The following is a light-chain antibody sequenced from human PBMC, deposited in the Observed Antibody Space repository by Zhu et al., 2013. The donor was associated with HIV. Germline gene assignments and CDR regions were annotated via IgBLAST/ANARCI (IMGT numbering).Light chain of an antibody. CDR1: QSVHSNY. J-gene: IGKJ2*04. V-gene: IGKV3-20*01. CDR3: QHYGSSIQKCS. Sequence: EIVLTQSPGTLSLSPGERAILSCRASQSVHSNYLAWYQQKLGQAPRLLIYAASNRATGIPDRFSGSGSGADFTLTINRLEPEDFAVYYCQHYGSSIQKCSFGQGTRLEIK. CDR2: AAS.